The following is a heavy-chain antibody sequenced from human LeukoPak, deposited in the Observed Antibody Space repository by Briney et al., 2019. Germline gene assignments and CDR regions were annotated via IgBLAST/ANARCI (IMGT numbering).Heavy chain of an antibody. J-gene: IGHJ4*02. CDR1: GFTFSGYA. D-gene: IGHD7-27*01. Sequence: GGSPRLSCAASGFTFSGYAMHWVRQAPGKGLGWVAVISYDGSNAYYADSVKGRFTISRDSSEDTLYLQMNSLRVEDTAVYYCARDDKLGIFDYWGQGTLVTVSS. V-gene: IGHV3-30-3*01. CDR3: ARDDKLGIFDY. CDR2: ISYDGSNA.